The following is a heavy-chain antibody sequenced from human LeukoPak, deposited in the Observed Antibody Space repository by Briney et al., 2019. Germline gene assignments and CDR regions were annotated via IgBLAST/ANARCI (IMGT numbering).Heavy chain of an antibody. Sequence: SETLSLTCTVSGGSISSYYWSWIRQPPGKGLEWIGYIYYSGSTNYNPSLTSRVTISVDTSKNQFSLKLSSVTAADTAVYYCARGRGYSYRAFDIWGQGTMVTVSS. J-gene: IGHJ3*02. V-gene: IGHV4-59*12. CDR3: ARGRGYSYRAFDI. D-gene: IGHD5-18*01. CDR1: GGSISSYY. CDR2: IYYSGST.